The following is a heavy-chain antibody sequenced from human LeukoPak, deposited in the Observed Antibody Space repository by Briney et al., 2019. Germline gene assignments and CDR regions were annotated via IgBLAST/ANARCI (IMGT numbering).Heavy chain of an antibody. V-gene: IGHV3-23*01. D-gene: IGHD4-17*01. CDR3: ARDFRDYRDYVAYFDS. J-gene: IGHJ4*02. CDR2: ITDSGDII. Sequence: GGSLRLSCAASGFTFSNYAMSWVRQAPGKGLEWVSSITDSGDIIHYADSVKGRFTISRDKASSTLYLQMNSLKVEDTAVYYCARDFRDYRDYVAYFDSWGQGTLVTVSS. CDR1: GFTFSNYA.